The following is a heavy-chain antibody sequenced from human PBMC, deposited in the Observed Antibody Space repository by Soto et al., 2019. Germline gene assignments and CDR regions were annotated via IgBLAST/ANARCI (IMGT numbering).Heavy chain of an antibody. V-gene: IGHV6-1*01. Sequence: SQTLSLSCAISGDSVSDNMFSWNWIRQSTSRGLEWLGRTNYGSKWSYAYAESVKSRMTINADTSKHQFSLHLNSLTAEDTAVYYCERLEDILRCDHKRDANYVSGQGTMVTVSS. D-gene: IGHD3-9*01. CDR2: TNYGSKWSY. CDR1: GDSVSDNMFS. J-gene: IGHJ3*01. CDR3: ERLEDILRCDHKRDANYV.